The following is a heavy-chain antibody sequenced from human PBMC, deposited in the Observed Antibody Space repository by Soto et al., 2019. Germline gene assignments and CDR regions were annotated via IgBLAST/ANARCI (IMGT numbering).Heavy chain of an antibody. CDR1: GYTFTGYY. D-gene: IGHD6-6*01. J-gene: IGHJ4*02. CDR2: INPKTGDT. CDR3: VTGDHLVR. Sequence: QMQLVQSGAEARKPGASVKGSCKTSGYTFTGYYLNWVRQAPGRGLEWVGWINPKTGDTNNAQKFQGMVTMTTDTSISTGYMELSGLKSDDTAVYYCVTGDHLVRWGQGTRVTVSS. V-gene: IGHV1-2*02.